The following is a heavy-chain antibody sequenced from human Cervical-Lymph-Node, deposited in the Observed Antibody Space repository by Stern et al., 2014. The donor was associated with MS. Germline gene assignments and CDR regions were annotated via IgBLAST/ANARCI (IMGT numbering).Heavy chain of an antibody. Sequence: EMQLVESGGGLVKPGGSLRLSCAASGFTFSSYSMNWVRQAPGKGLEWVSSITSSSTYIYYADSVKGRFTISRDNDKNSLYLQMNSLRAEDTAVYYCARDRAVATPMFSLDYWGQGTLVTVSS. CDR2: ITSSSTYI. D-gene: IGHD4-23*01. CDR3: ARDRAVATPMFSLDY. J-gene: IGHJ4*02. V-gene: IGHV3-21*01. CDR1: GFTFSSYS.